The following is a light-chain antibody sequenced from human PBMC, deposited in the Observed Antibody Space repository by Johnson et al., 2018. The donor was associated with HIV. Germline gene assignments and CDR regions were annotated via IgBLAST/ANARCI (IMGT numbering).Light chain of an antibody. Sequence: QSVLTQPPLVSAAPGQKVTISCSGSNSNIGNNYVSWYQQLPVTAPKLLIYENNKRPSGIPDRFSGSKSGTSATLGITGLQTGDEADCYCGTWDSSLSALYVCGTGTKVSVL. J-gene: IGLJ1*01. CDR3: GTWDSSLSALYV. CDR1: NSNIGNNY. CDR2: ENN. V-gene: IGLV1-51*02.